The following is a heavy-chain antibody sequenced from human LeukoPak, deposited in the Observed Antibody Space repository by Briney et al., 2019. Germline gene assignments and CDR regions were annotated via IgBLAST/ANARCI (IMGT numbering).Heavy chain of an antibody. Sequence: ASVKVSFKCSGYTFTSYGFSWVRQAPCRGLEWMGWISAYNGNTNYAQKLQGRVTMTTDTSTSTAYMELRSLRSDDTAVYYCARVAILPGYYTGDYWGQGTLVTVSS. D-gene: IGHD3-9*01. CDR1: GYTFTSYG. CDR2: ISAYNGNT. J-gene: IGHJ4*02. CDR3: ARVAILPGYYTGDY. V-gene: IGHV1-18*01.